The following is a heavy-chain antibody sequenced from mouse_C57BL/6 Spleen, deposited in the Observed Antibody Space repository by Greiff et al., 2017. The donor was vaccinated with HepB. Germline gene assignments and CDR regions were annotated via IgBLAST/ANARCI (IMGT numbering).Heavy chain of an antibody. J-gene: IGHJ4*01. CDR3: ARNDGYYEKGAMDY. D-gene: IGHD2-3*01. CDR2: ISSGSSTI. V-gene: IGHV5-17*01. CDR1: GFTFSDYG. Sequence: EVQLQESGGGLVKPGGSLKLSCAASGFTFSDYGMHWVRQAPEKGLEWVAYISSGSSTIYYADTVKGRFTISRDNAKNTLFLQMTSLRSEDTAMYYCARNDGYYEKGAMDYWGQGTSVTVSS.